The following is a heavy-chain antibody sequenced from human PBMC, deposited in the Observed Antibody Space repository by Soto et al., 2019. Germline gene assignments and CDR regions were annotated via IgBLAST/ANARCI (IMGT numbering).Heavy chain of an antibody. Sequence: QVQLQESGPGLVKPSETLSLTCTVSGGSISSYYWSWIRQPPGKGLEWIGYIYYSGSTNYNPSLKSRVTLSVDTSKNQFSLKLSSVTAADTAVYYCASTTPGDGYIDYWGQGTLVTVSS. CDR2: IYYSGST. J-gene: IGHJ4*02. CDR1: GGSISSYY. CDR3: ASTTPGDGYIDY. D-gene: IGHD2-21*01. V-gene: IGHV4-59*01.